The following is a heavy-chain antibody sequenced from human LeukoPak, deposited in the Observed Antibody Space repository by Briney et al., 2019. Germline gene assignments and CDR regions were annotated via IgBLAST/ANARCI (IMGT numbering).Heavy chain of an antibody. CDR3: ARYVCDGTCYHFDY. J-gene: IGHJ4*02. V-gene: IGHV4-59*01. CDR2: ISSSGST. CDR1: GGSIRSYF. D-gene: IGHD2-21*02. Sequence: SETLSLTCTVSGGSIRSYFWSWIRQPPGKGLEWIGYISSSGSTNYNPSLKSRVTISVDTSKKQFFLKLSSVTAADTAIYYCARYVCDGTCYHFDYWGQGTLVTVSS.